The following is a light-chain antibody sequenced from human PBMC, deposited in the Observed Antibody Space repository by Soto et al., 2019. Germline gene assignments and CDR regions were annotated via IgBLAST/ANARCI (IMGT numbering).Light chain of an antibody. CDR1: QSISSW. CDR3: KQYTNFPLT. Sequence: DIQMTQSPSTLSASVGDRVTITCRASQSISSWLAWYQQKPGKAPKLLIHEASRLESGVPSRFSGSESGTEFTLTISALHAEDSATYYCKQYTNFPLTFGGGPKVEIK. V-gene: IGKV1-5*01. CDR2: EAS. J-gene: IGKJ4*01.